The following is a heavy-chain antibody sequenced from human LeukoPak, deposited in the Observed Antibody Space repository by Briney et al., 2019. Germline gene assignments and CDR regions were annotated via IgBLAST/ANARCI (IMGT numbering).Heavy chain of an antibody. D-gene: IGHD1-26*01. J-gene: IGHJ4*02. V-gene: IGHV1-18*01. CDR1: GFTFTSYG. CDR2: ISAYNGKI. Sequence: GASVKVSCKASGFTFTSYGISWVRQAPGQGLEWMGWISAYNGKINYAQKFQGRVTMTTDTSTSTAYMDLRSLRSDDTAVYYCARGGALTSFDSWGQGTLITVSS. CDR3: ARGGALTSFDS.